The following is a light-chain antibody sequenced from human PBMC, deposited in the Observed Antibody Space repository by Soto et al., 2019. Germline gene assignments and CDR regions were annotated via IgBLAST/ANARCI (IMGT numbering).Light chain of an antibody. CDR3: CSYAGSYTWV. CDR1: SSDVGGYNY. V-gene: IGLV2-11*01. CDR2: DVT. J-gene: IGLJ2*01. Sequence: QSALTQPASVSGSPGQSITISCTGTSSDVGGYNYVSWYQQHPGKAPQLMIYDVTKRPSGVPHRFSGSRSGNTASLTISGLQAEDDADYYCCSYAGSYTWVFGGGTKVTVL.